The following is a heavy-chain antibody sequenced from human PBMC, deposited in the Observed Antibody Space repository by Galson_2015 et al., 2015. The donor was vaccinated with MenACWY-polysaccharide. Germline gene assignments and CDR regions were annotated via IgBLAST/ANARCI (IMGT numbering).Heavy chain of an antibody. D-gene: IGHD6-25*01. CDR2: ISWNSDNI. Sequence: SLRLSCAASGFVFDDHAMHWVRQAPGRGLEWVSGISWNSDNIGYANSVRGRFTISRDYAKNSLDLEMNSLRVEDTAFYYCAKGAQSGYDHYFDHWGQGILVTVSS. CDR1: GFVFDDHA. J-gene: IGHJ4*02. V-gene: IGHV3-9*01. CDR3: AKGAQSGYDHYFDH.